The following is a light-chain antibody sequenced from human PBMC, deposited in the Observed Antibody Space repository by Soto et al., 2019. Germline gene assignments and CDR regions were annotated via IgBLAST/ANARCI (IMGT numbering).Light chain of an antibody. J-gene: IGKJ5*01. CDR3: QTLNSHAIT. V-gene: IGKV1-9*01. CDR1: QGIDNF. Sequence: IQLTQSPSSLSASVGDRVTITCRASQGIDNFLVWYQQKPGTAPKLLIYAASRLQRGVPSRFSGSGSGTDFTLAIRSLQPEDFATYYCQTLNSHAITFGQGTRLESK. CDR2: AAS.